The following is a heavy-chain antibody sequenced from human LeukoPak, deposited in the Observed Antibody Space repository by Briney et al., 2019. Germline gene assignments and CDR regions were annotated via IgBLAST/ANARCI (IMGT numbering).Heavy chain of an antibody. CDR3: ARYGIAARLGDSYYYGMDV. Sequence: SQTLSLTCTVSGGSIGSYFWRWIRPPAVKGLEWNGYIHYSGSTNYNHSLKSRVTISVDTSKNQFSLKLSSVTAADTAVYYCARYGIAARLGDSYYYGMDVWGQGTTVTVSS. D-gene: IGHD6-6*01. V-gene: IGHV4-59*08. J-gene: IGHJ6*02. CDR1: GGSIGSYF. CDR2: IHYSGST.